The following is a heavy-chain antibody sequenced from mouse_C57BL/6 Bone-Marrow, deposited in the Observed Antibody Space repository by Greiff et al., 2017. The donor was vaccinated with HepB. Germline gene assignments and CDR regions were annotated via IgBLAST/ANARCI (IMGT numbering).Heavy chain of an antibody. CDR3: ASGGEWFAY. V-gene: IGHV1-54*01. J-gene: IGHJ3*01. CDR1: GYAFTNYL. Sequence: QVQLKQSGAELVRPGTSVKVSCKASGYAFTNYLIEWVKQRPGQGLEWIGVINPGSGGTNYNEKFKGKATLTADKSSSTAYMQLSSLTSEDSAVYFCASGGEWFAYWGQGTLVTVSA. CDR2: INPGSGGT.